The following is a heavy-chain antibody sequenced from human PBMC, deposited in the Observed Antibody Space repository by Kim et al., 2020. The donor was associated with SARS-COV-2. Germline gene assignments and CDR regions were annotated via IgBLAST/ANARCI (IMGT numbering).Heavy chain of an antibody. Sequence: SETLSLTCTVSGGSISSYYWSWIRQPPGKGLEWIGYIYYSGSTNYNPSLKSRVTISVDTSKNQSSLKLSSVTAADTAVYYFARADGSYVDYWGQGTLVTV. J-gene: IGHJ4*02. CDR1: GGSISSYY. CDR3: ARADGSYVDY. V-gene: IGHV4-59*01. D-gene: IGHD1-26*01. CDR2: IYYSGST.